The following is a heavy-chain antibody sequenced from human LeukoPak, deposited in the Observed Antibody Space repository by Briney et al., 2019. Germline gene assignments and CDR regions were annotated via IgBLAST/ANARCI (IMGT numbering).Heavy chain of an antibody. CDR1: GGSFSGYY. J-gene: IGHJ6*03. D-gene: IGHD4-17*01. V-gene: IGHV4-34*01. CDR2: INHSGST. Sequence: PSETLSLTCAVYGGSFSGYYWSWIRQPPGKGLEWIGEINHSGSTNYNPSLKSRFTISVDTSKNQFSLKLSSVTAADTAVYSCARIGLSATVTAYYMDVWGKGTTVTVSS. CDR3: ARIGLSATVTAYYMDV.